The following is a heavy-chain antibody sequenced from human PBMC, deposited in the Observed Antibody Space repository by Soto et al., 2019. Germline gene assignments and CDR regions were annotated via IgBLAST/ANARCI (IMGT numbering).Heavy chain of an antibody. J-gene: IGHJ6*03. V-gene: IGHV4-39*01. CDR1: GGSISSSSYY. CDR3: ARVYPYYYIDV. CDR2: IYYSGST. Sequence: SETLSLTCTVSGGSISSSSYYWGWIRQPPGKGLEWIGSIYYSGSTYDNPSLKSRVTLSVDTSKNQFSLKLSSVTAAVTVVYYGARVYPYYYIDVWGKGITVTGSS. D-gene: IGHD1-20*01.